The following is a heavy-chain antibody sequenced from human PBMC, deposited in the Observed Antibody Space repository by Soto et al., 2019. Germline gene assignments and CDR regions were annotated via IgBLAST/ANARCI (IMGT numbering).Heavy chain of an antibody. Sequence: EVQLVESGGGLVQPGGSLRLSCAASGFTFSSYWMSWVRQAPGKGLEWVANIKQDGSEKYYVDSVKGRFTISRDNAKNSLYLQMNSLRAEDTAVYYCARARLGSSGWPHYDAFYIWGQGTMVTVSS. V-gene: IGHV3-7*01. CDR3: ARARLGSSGWPHYDAFYI. CDR1: GFTFSSYW. J-gene: IGHJ3*02. CDR2: IKQDGSEK. D-gene: IGHD6-19*01.